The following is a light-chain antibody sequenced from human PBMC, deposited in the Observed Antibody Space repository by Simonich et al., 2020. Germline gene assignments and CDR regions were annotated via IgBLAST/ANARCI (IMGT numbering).Light chain of an antibody. CDR2: GES. J-gene: IGKJ2*01. Sequence: EIVMTQSPATLSVSPWERATLSCRTSQSVSSTLACYQQKPCQAPRLLIYGESTRATGIPARFSGSGSGTEFTLTISSMQSEDFAVYYCQQYNNWPHTFGQGTKLEIK. V-gene: IGKV3-15*01. CDR3: QQYNNWPHT. CDR1: QSVSST.